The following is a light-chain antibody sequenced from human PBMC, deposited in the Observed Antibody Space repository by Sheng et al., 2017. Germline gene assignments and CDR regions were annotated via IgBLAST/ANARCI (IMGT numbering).Light chain of an antibody. J-gene: IGKJ2*01. CDR1: QSVSSNY. CDR3: QQYGGSSYT. V-gene: IGKV3-20*01. Sequence: EIVLTQSPDTLSLSPGERATLSCRASQSVSSNYLAWYQEKPGQAPRLLFYGASSRATGIPDRFSGSGSGTDFTLTISSLEPEDFAVYYCQQYGGSSYTFGQGTKVDIK. CDR2: GAS.